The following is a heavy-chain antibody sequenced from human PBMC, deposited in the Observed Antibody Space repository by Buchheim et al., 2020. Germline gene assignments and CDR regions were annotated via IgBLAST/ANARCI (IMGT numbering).Heavy chain of an antibody. CDR3: ARFGVVPAAERWYYGMDV. J-gene: IGHJ6*02. V-gene: IGHV4-34*01. Sequence: QVQLQQWGAGLLKPSETLSLTCAVYGGSFSGYYWSWIRQPPGKGLEWIGEINHSGSTNYNPSLKSRVTISVDTSKNQFSLKLSSVTAADTAVYYCARFGVVPAAERWYYGMDVWGQGTT. D-gene: IGHD2-2*01. CDR1: GGSFSGYY. CDR2: INHSGST.